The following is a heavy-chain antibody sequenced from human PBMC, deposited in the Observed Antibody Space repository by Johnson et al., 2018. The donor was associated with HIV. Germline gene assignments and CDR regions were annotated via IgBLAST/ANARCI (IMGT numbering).Heavy chain of an antibody. Sequence: AAGGVTVSRNYMSWVRQAPGKGLEWVAVISYDGSNKYYADSVKGRFTISRDNSKNKLYLQMNSRRSGETAVNYCARERRTDYDYDAFDIWGQGTMVTVSS. J-gene: IGHJ3*02. CDR2: ISYDGSNK. CDR1: GVTVSRNY. D-gene: IGHD4-17*01. V-gene: IGHV3-30*19. CDR3: ARERRTDYDYDAFDI.